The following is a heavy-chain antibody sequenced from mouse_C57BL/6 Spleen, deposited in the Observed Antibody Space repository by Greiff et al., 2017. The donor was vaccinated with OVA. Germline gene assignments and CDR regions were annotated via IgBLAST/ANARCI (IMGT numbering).Heavy chain of an antibody. V-gene: IGHV3-6*01. Sequence: ESGPGLVKPSQSLSLTCSVTGYSITSGYYWNWIRQFPGNKLEWMGYISYDGSNNYNPSLKNRISITRDTSKNQFFLKLNSVTTEDTATYYCAREGGITTVESLMDYWGQGTSVTVSS. D-gene: IGHD1-1*01. CDR2: ISYDGSN. CDR1: GYSITSGYY. J-gene: IGHJ4*01. CDR3: AREGGITTVESLMDY.